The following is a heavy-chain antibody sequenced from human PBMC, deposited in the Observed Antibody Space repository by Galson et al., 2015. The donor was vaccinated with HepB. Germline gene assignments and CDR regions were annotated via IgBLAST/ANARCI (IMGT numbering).Heavy chain of an antibody. Sequence: SLRLSCAASGFTFSSYAMHWVRQAPGRGLEYVSAISSNGGSTYYADSVKGRFTISRDNSKNTLYLQMSSLRAEDTAVYYCVMLGYSPKYYYGMDVWGQGTTVTVSS. D-gene: IGHD5-18*01. CDR1: GFTFSSYA. V-gene: IGHV3-64D*06. CDR2: ISSNGGST. CDR3: VMLGYSPKYYYGMDV. J-gene: IGHJ6*02.